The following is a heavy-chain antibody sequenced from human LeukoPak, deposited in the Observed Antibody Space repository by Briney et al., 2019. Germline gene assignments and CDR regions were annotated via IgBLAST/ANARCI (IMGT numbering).Heavy chain of an antibody. Sequence: GGSLRLSCAASGLTFSDYYMSWIRQAPGKGLEWVSYISSSGSTIYYADSVKGRFTISRDNAKNSLYLQMNSLRAEDTAVYYCAREPRDFWSGMLDYWGQGTLVTVSS. J-gene: IGHJ4*02. CDR3: AREPRDFWSGMLDY. V-gene: IGHV3-11*01. D-gene: IGHD3-3*01. CDR1: GLTFSDYY. CDR2: ISSSGSTI.